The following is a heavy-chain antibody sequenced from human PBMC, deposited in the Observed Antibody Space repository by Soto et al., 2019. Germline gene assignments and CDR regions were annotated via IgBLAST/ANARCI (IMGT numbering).Heavy chain of an antibody. V-gene: IGHV1-46*01. D-gene: IGHD6-6*01. Sequence: GASVKVSCKASGYTFTSYYMHWVRQAPGQGLEWMGIINPSGGSTSYAQKFQGRVTMTRDTSTSTVYMELSSLRSEDTAVYYYARVGGGYSSWSDPGANYVFDIGGQGKMVTVS. J-gene: IGHJ3*02. CDR3: ARVGGGYSSWSDPGANYVFDI. CDR2: INPSGGST. CDR1: GYTFTSYY.